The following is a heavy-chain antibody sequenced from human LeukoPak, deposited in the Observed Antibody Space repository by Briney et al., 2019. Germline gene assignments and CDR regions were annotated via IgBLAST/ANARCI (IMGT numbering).Heavy chain of an antibody. D-gene: IGHD1-26*01. CDR1: GFTFSRYT. Sequence: GGSLRLSCAASGFTFSRYTMNWVRQAPGKGLEWVSYISSSGSTKYYADSVKGRFTISRDNAKNSLYLQMNSLRAEDTAVYYCPRGSEWDLLGSCDYWGQGTLVTVSS. V-gene: IGHV3-48*04. CDR3: PRGSEWDLLGSCDY. J-gene: IGHJ4*02. CDR2: ISSSGSTK.